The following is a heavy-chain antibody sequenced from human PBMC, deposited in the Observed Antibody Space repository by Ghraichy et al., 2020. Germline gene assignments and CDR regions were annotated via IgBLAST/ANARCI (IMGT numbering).Heavy chain of an antibody. Sequence: ASVKVSCKASGYTFTSYGISWVRQAPGQGLEWMGWISAYNGDTNYAQKLQGRVTMTTDTSTSTAYMELRSLRSDDTAVYYCARAGGITIFGVVIGKGYWFDPWGQGTLVTVSS. J-gene: IGHJ5*02. D-gene: IGHD3-3*01. V-gene: IGHV1-18*01. CDR2: ISAYNGDT. CDR3: ARAGGITIFGVVIGKGYWFDP. CDR1: GYTFTSYG.